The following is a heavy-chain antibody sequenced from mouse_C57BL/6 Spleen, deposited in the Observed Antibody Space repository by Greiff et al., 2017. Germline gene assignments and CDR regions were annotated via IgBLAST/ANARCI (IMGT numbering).Heavy chain of an antibody. CDR3: ARDTHYYGSSYVGY. D-gene: IGHD1-1*01. Sequence: EVMLVESGGGLVTPGGSLKLSCAASGFTFSSYAMSWVRQTPEKRLEWVATISDGGSYTYYPDNVKGRFTISRDNAKNNLYLQMSHLKSEDTAMYYCARDTHYYGSSYVGYWGQGTTLTVAS. V-gene: IGHV5-4*01. CDR2: ISDGGSYT. J-gene: IGHJ2*01. CDR1: GFTFSSYA.